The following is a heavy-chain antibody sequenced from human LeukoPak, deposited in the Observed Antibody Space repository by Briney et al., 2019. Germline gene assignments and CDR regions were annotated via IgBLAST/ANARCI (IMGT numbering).Heavy chain of an antibody. D-gene: IGHD2-2*01. CDR2: ISSSGGST. CDR1: GFTFSSYT. CDR3: AKGTLDIVVVPAAPKVYYFDY. J-gene: IGHJ4*02. V-gene: IGHV3-23*01. Sequence: GGSLRLSCAASGFTFSSYTMSWVRQAPGKGLEWVSAISSSGGSTYYADSVKGRFTISRDNSKNTLYLQMNSLRAEDTAVYYCAKGTLDIVVVPAAPKVYYFDYWGQGTLVTVSS.